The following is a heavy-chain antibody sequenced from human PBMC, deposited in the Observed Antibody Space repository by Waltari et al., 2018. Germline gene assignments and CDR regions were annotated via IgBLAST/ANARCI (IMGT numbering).Heavy chain of an antibody. Sequence: QVQLVQSGSELKKPGASVKVSCKASGYTFTSYAMNWVRQAPGQGLEWMGLINTNTGNPTYAQGFTGRFVFSLDTAVSTAYLQISSLKAEDTAVYYCARDLLRFLDSEYYSYYGMDVWGQGTTVTVSS. CDR2: INTNTGNP. CDR1: GYTFTSYA. CDR3: ARDLLRFLDSEYYSYYGMDV. D-gene: IGHD3-3*01. J-gene: IGHJ6*02. V-gene: IGHV7-4-1*02.